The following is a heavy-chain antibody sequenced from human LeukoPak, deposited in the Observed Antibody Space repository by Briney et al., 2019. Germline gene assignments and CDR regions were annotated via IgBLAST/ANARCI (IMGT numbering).Heavy chain of an antibody. CDR1: GFTFSTYW. CDR2: IKSDGSSI. D-gene: IGHD6-13*01. Sequence: GGSLRLSCAASGFTFSTYWMHWVRQAPGKGLVWVSRIKSDGSSIMYADSVRGRFTISRDNAKNTLYLQMNSLRAEDTAVYYCARGGAAAGDYWGQGTLVTVSS. V-gene: IGHV3-74*03. J-gene: IGHJ4*02. CDR3: ARGGAAAGDY.